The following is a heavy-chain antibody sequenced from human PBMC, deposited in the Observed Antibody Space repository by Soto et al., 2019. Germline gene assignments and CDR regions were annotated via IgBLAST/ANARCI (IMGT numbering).Heavy chain of an antibody. J-gene: IGHJ6*02. CDR2: ISAYNGNT. CDR1: GYTFTSYG. V-gene: IGHV1-18*01. Sequence: QVQLVQSGAEVKKPGASVKVSCKASGYTFTSYGISWVRQAPGLGLEWMGWISAYNGNTNYAQKLQGRVTMTTDTSTSTAYMELRSLRSDDTAVYYCARDQGAMVLYYYYGMDVWGQGTTVTVSS. CDR3: ARDQGAMVLYYYYGMDV. D-gene: IGHD5-18*01.